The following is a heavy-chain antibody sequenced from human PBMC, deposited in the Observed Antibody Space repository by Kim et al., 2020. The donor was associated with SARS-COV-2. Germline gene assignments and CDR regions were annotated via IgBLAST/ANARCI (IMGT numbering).Heavy chain of an antibody. J-gene: IGHJ4*02. CDR3: ARDRGIARSRRTVDY. D-gene: IGHD6-13*01. V-gene: IGHV3-30-3*01. Sequence: GGSLRLSCAASGFTFSSYAMHWVRQAPGKGLEWVAVISYDGSNKYYADSVKGRFTISRDNSKNTLYLQMNSLRAEDTAVYYCARDRGIARSRRTVDYWGQGTLVTVSS. CDR1: GFTFSSYA. CDR2: ISYDGSNK.